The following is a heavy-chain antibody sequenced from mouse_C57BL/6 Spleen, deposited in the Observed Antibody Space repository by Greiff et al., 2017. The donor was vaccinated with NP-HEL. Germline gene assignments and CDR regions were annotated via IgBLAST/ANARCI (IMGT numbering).Heavy chain of an antibody. CDR1: GFNIKDDY. Sequence: EVQLQQSGAELVRPGASVKLSCTASGFNIKDDYMHWVKQRPEQGLEWIGWIDPENGDTEYASKFQGKATITADTSSNTAYLQLSSLTSEDTAVYYCTTSGRAWFAYWGQGTLVTVSA. V-gene: IGHV14-4*01. J-gene: IGHJ3*01. CDR3: TTSGRAWFAY. CDR2: IDPENGDT. D-gene: IGHD1-1*01.